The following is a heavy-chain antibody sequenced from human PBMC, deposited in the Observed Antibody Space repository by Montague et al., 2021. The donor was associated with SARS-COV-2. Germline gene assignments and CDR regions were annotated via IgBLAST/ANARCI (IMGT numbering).Heavy chain of an antibody. D-gene: IGHD5-12*01. Sequence: SLTCAVYGGSFSDYSWTWTRQPPGKGLEWIGEINHTGRGTYNPSLKGRVSMSADTSKNQVSLRLTSVTAADTAVYYCARCSLDGGYSGYEVCYFDYWGQGTLVTVSS. V-gene: IGHV4-34*01. J-gene: IGHJ4*02. CDR2: INHTGRG. CDR3: ARCSLDGGYSGYEVCYFDY. CDR1: GGSFSDYS.